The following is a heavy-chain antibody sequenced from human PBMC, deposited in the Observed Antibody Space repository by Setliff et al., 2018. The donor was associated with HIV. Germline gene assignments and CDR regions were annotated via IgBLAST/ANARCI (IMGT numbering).Heavy chain of an antibody. J-gene: IGHJ3*02. CDR3: AKDLGRYDSSDPNAFDI. Sequence: GSLRLSCVASEFVFTSYSMNWVRQAPGKGLEWVSSISSTGSFIYYSDSVKGRFTISRDNSKNTLYLQMNSLRAEDTAVYYCAKDLGRYDSSDPNAFDIWGQGTMVTVSS. D-gene: IGHD3-22*01. V-gene: IGHV3-21*01. CDR2: ISSTGSFI. CDR1: EFVFTSYS.